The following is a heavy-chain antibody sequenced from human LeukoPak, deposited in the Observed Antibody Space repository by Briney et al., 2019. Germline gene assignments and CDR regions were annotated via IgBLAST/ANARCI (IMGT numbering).Heavy chain of an antibody. V-gene: IGHV4-39*01. J-gene: IGHJ6*03. CDR3: ARRKGTYSYYYYYMDV. CDR1: GGSISSSSYY. D-gene: IGHD1-1*01. Sequence: SETLSLTCTVSGGSISSSSYYWGWIRQPQGKGLEWIGSIYYSGSTYYNPSLKSRVTISVDTSKNQFSLKLSSVTAADTAVYYCARRKGTYSYYYYYMDVWGKGTPVTVSS. CDR2: IYYSGST.